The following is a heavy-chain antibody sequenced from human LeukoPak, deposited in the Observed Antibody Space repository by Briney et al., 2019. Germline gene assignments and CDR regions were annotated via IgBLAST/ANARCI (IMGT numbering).Heavy chain of an antibody. V-gene: IGHV3-11*01. J-gene: IGHJ6*03. CDR3: ARARGSSSFYYYYYYMDV. CDR2: ISSSGSTI. CDR1: GFTFSDYY. D-gene: IGHD6-6*01. Sequence: GGSLRLSCAASGFTFSDYYMSWIRQAPGKGLEWVSYISSSGSTIYYADSVKGRFTISRDNAKNSLYLQMNSLRAEDTAVYYCARARGSSSFYYYYYYMDVWGKGTTVTVSS.